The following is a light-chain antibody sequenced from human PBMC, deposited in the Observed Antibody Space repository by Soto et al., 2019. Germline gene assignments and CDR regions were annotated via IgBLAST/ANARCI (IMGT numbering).Light chain of an antibody. J-gene: IGLJ1*01. CDR1: SSDVGDYNY. CDR2: EVN. CDR3: CSFAGSYYV. V-gene: IGLV2-8*01. Sequence: QSALTQPPSASGSPGQSVTIPCTGTSSDVGDYNYVSWYQQHPGKVPKLIISEVNKRPSGVSYRFSGSKSGNTASLTISGLQGEDEADYYCCSFAGSYYVFGTGTQLTVL.